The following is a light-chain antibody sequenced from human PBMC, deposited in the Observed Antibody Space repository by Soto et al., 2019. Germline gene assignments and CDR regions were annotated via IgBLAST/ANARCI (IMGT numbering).Light chain of an antibody. J-gene: IGKJ2*01. CDR1: QSVGRN. V-gene: IGKV3-15*01. CDR2: GTS. Sequence: EIVMTQSPVALSVSPGASAALSCRASQSVGRNFAWYQQRPGQAPRVLICGTSTRATGVPARFSGSGSGTDFTLTISSLQSEDFAVYYCQQYNKWPYTFGQGTRLEIK. CDR3: QQYNKWPYT.